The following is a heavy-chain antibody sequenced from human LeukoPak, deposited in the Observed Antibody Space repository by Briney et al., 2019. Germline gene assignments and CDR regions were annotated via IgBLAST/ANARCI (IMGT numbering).Heavy chain of an antibody. CDR1: GFTFSSYD. D-gene: IGHD6-13*01. J-gene: IGHJ6*02. CDR2: IGTAGDT. CDR3: ARAPIAAAGPYYYYGMDV. V-gene: IGHV3-13*01. Sequence: PGGSLRLSCAASGFTFSSYDMHWVRQATGKGLEWVSAIGTAGDTYYPGSVKGRFTTSRENAKNSLYLQMNSLRAGDTAVYYCARAPIAAAGPYYYYGMDVWGQGTTVTVSS.